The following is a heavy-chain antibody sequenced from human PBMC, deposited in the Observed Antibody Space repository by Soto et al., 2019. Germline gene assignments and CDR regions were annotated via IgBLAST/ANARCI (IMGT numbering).Heavy chain of an antibody. CDR2: IYYSGST. D-gene: IGHD6-13*01. V-gene: IGHV4-39*01. J-gene: IGHJ4*02. CDR3: ARHILGGVNYRVAAAGSIDY. CDR1: GGSISSSSYY. Sequence: QLQLQESGPGLVKPSETLSLTCTVSGGSISSSSYYWGWIRQPPGKGLEWIGSIYYSGSTYYNPSLNRRVTISVDTSKNQCCLKLSSVTAADTAVYDCARHILGGVNYRVAAAGSIDYWGQGTLVTVSS.